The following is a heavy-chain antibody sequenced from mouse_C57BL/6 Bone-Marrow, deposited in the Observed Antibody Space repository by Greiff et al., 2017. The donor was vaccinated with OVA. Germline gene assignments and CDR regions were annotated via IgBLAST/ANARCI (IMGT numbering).Heavy chain of an antibody. V-gene: IGHV5-6*01. CDR1: GFTFSSYG. CDR2: ISSGGSYT. Sequence: EVQLVESGGDLVKPGGSLKLSCAASGFTFSSYGMSWVRQTPDKRLEWVATISSGGSYTYYPDSVKGRFTISRDNAKNTLYLQMSSLKSEDTAMDYCSRRCPGSAWFAYWGQGTLVTVSA. D-gene: IGHD3-2*02. J-gene: IGHJ3*01. CDR3: SRRCPGSAWFAY.